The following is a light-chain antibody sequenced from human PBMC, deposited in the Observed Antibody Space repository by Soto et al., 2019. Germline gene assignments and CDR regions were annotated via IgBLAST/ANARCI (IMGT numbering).Light chain of an antibody. CDR3: QQLNSYPLT. V-gene: IGKV3-15*01. Sequence: EIVMTQSPATLSVSPGERATLSCRASQSVRNNLAWYQQKPGQAPSLLIYGASTRATGIPARFSGSGSGTEFTLTISSLQSEDFATYYCQQLNSYPLTFGPGTTVDIK. J-gene: IGKJ3*01. CDR2: GAS. CDR1: QSVRNN.